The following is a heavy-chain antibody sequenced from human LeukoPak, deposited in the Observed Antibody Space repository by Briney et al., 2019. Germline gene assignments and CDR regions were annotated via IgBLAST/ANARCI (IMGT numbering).Heavy chain of an antibody. CDR2: ISGSGGST. J-gene: IGHJ4*02. V-gene: IGHV3-23*01. Sequence: TGGSLRLSCAASIFTFSSYSMSWVRQAPGKGLEWVSAISGSGGSTYYADSVKGRFTISRDNSKNMLYLQMNSLRAEDTAVYYCATYPYSLPRTHFDYWGQGTLVTVSS. CDR3: ATYPYSLPRTHFDY. CDR1: IFTFSSYS. D-gene: IGHD5-18*01.